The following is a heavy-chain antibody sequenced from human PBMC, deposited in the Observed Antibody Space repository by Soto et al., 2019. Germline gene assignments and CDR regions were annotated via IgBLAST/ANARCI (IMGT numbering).Heavy chain of an antibody. J-gene: IGHJ6*02. CDR1: GYTFTSYY. Sequence: ASVKVSCKASGYTFTSYYMHWVRQAPGQGLEWMGIINPSGGSTSYAQKFQGRVTMTRDTSTSTVYMELSSLRSEDTAVYYCASSYYYGSGSYGLTYYYGMDVWGQGTTVTVSS. CDR3: ASSYYYGSGSYGLTYYYGMDV. CDR2: INPSGGST. D-gene: IGHD3-10*01. V-gene: IGHV1-46*03.